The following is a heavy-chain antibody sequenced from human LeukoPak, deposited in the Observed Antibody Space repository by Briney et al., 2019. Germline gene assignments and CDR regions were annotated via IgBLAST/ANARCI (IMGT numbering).Heavy chain of an antibody. D-gene: IGHD2-2*01. V-gene: IGHV4-39*01. CDR3: ARQLGYCSSTSCYADKVDY. CDR1: GGSIGSSSYY. Sequence: PSETLSLTCTVSGGSIGSSSYYWGWIRQPPGKGLEWIGSIYYSGSTYYNPSLKSRVTISVDTSKNQFSLKLSSVTAADTAVYYCARQLGYCSSTSCYADKVDYWGQGILVTVSS. J-gene: IGHJ4*02. CDR2: IYYSGST.